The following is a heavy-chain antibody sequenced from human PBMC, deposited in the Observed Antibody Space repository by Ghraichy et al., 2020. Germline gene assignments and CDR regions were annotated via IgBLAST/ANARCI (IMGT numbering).Heavy chain of an antibody. D-gene: IGHD1-14*01. CDR3: ARGFITGTARAFFEY. J-gene: IGHJ4*02. CDR1: GGSISTTGYY. CDR2: TSSGGNT. Sequence: SETLSLTCTVSGGSISTTGYYWGWIRRPPGKGLEWIGSTSSGGNTYYNPSLKSRVAISVDTSENQFSLKLKSVTAADTAVYFCARGFITGTARAFFEYWGRGAPVTVSS. V-gene: IGHV4-39*01.